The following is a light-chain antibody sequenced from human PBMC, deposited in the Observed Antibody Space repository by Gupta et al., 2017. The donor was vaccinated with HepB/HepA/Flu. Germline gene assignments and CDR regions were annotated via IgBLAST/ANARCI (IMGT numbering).Light chain of an antibody. J-gene: IGKJ4*01. CDR1: QSVSSY. CDR2: DAS. V-gene: IGKV3-11*01. Sequence: EIVLTQSPATLSLSPGERATLSCRASQSVSSYLAWYQQKPGQAPRLLIYDASNRATGIPARFNGSGSGTEFTLTISSREPEDFAVYYCQQRSNCPITFGGGTKVEIK. CDR3: QQRSNCPIT.